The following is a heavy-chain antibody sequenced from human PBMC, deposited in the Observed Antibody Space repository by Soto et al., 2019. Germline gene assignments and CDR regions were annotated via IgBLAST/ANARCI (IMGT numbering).Heavy chain of an antibody. J-gene: IGHJ5*02. Sequence: QLQLQESGSGLVKPSQTLSLTCAVSGGSISSGGYSWSWIRQPPGKGLEWIGYIYHSGSTYYNPSLKSRVTISVDRSKNQFSLKLSSVTAADTAVYYCARDNSASGWFDPWGQGTLVTVSS. CDR2: IYHSGST. V-gene: IGHV4-30-2*01. CDR3: ARDNSASGWFDP. D-gene: IGHD3-10*01. CDR1: GGSISSGGYS.